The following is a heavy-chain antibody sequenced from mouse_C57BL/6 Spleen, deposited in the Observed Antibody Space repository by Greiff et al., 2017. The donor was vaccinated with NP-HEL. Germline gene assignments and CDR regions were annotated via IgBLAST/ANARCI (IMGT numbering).Heavy chain of an antibody. D-gene: IGHD1-1*01. V-gene: IGHV1-55*01. CDR1: GYTFTSYW. CDR2: IYPGSGST. Sequence: VQLQQPGAELVKPGASVKMSCKASGYTFTSYWITWVKQRPGQGLEWIGDIYPGSGSTNYNEKFKGKATLTVDTSSSTAYMQLSSLTSEDSAVYYCARIYYYGSSYLRGAMDYWGQGTSVTVSS. CDR3: ARIYYYGSSYLRGAMDY. J-gene: IGHJ4*01.